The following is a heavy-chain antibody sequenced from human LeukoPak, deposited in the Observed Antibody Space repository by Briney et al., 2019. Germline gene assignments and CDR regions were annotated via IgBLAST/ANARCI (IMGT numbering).Heavy chain of an antibody. V-gene: IGHV3-33*06. CDR2: GRDNGINK. CDR3: VKERAPYSLGDA. J-gene: IGHJ6*04. D-gene: IGHD3-16*01. Sequence: GRSLTLSRPASGFSFSRYGMHWVRQAPGKGLEWVAVGRDNGINKFYADFMKGRFTISTDNAKHTLSLHMNSLRAEDTAVYYCVKERAPYSLGDAWGKGTTVTVSS. CDR1: GFSFSRYG.